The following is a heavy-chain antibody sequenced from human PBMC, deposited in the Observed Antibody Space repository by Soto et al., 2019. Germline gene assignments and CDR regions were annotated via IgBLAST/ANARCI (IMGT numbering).Heavy chain of an antibody. CDR3: ARSQGSSTSLEIYYYYYYGVDV. D-gene: IGHD2-2*01. CDR1: GGTFSSYA. J-gene: IGHJ6*02. CDR2: IIPISDTT. V-gene: IGHV1-69*01. Sequence: QVQLVQSGAEVTKPGSSVKVSCKASGGTFSSYAISWVRQAPGQGLEWMGGIIPISDTTNYAQKFQGRVTITADETTSTAYMELSSLRSEDTAVYYCARSQGSSTSLEIYYYYYYGVDVGGQGTTFTVSS.